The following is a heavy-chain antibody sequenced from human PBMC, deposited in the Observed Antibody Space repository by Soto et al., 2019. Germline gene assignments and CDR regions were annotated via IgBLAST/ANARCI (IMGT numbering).Heavy chain of an antibody. Sequence: QVQLVQSGAEVKKPGSSVKVSCKASGGTFSSYAISWVRQAPGQRREWMGGIIPSFGTANYAQKFKGRVTITADESTSTAYMELSSVRSEDTAVYYCAGYYYDSSGYYSPFDYWCQGTLVTVSS. CDR1: GGTFSSYA. CDR2: IIPSFGTA. V-gene: IGHV1-69*01. J-gene: IGHJ4*02. D-gene: IGHD3-22*01. CDR3: AGYYYDSSGYYSPFDY.